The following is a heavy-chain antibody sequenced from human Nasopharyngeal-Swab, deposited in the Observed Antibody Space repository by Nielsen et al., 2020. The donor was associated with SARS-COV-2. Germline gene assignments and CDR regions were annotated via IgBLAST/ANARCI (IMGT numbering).Heavy chain of an antibody. Sequence: GESLKISCADSGFTFSDYYMSWIRQAPGKGLEWVSYISSSGSTIYYADSVKGRFTISRDNAKNSLYLQMNSLRAEDTAVYYCAPFWSGYYDYYYGMDVWGQGTTVTVSS. D-gene: IGHD3-3*01. CDR3: APFWSGYYDYYYGMDV. J-gene: IGHJ6*02. V-gene: IGHV3-11*01. CDR1: GFTFSDYY. CDR2: ISSSGSTI.